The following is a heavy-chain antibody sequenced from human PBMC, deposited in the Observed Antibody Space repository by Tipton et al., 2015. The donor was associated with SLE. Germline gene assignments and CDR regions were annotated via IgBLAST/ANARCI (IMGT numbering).Heavy chain of an antibody. V-gene: IGHV3-23*01. CDR3: AKNPFAGSGYGY. CDR2: ISGSGGST. D-gene: IGHD3-10*01. CDR1: GFTFSSYA. Sequence: SLRLSCAASGFTFSSYAMSWVRQAPGKGLEWVSGISGSGGSTYYADSVKGRFTISRDNSKNTLYLQMNSLRAEDTAVYYCAKNPFAGSGYGYWGQGTLVTVSS. J-gene: IGHJ4*02.